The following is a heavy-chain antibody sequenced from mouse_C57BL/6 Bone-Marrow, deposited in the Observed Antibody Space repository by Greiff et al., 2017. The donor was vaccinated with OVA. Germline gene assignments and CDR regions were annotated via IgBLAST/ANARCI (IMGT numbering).Heavy chain of an antibody. CDR2: IDPSDSYT. CDR3: ARWELGQGAWFAY. CDR1: GYTFTSYW. J-gene: IGHJ3*01. Sequence: VQLQQSGAELVMPGASVKLSCKASGYTFTSYWMHWVKQRPGQGLEWIGEIDPSDSYTNYNQKFKGKSTLTVDKSSSTAYMQLSSLTSEDSAVYYCARWELGQGAWFAYWGQGTLVTVSA. V-gene: IGHV1-69*01. D-gene: IGHD4-1*01.